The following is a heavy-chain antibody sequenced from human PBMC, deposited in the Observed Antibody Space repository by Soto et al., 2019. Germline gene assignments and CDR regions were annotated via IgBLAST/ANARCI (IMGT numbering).Heavy chain of an antibody. CDR1: EVTSSSYA. J-gene: IGHJ3*02. V-gene: IGHV3-23*01. D-gene: IGHD2-15*01. Sequence: RDRCGASEVTSSSYARSRVLQEQGKGLEWVSAISGSGGSRYYADSVKGRFTISRDNSKNTLYLQMNSLRAEDTAVYYCAKDRYCSGGSCYDAFDICGQGTMVTVSS. CDR2: ISGSGGSR. CDR3: AKDRYCSGGSCYDAFDI.